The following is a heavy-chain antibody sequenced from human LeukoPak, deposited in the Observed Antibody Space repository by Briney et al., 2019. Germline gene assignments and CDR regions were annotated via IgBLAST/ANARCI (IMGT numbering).Heavy chain of an antibody. CDR1: GLTFSRYW. J-gene: IGHJ4*02. V-gene: IGHV3-7*03. CDR3: ARDGRPLDY. CDR2: IKQDGGEK. Sequence: GGSLRLSCVDSGLTFSRYWMSWVRQAAGEGLEWVANIKQDGGEKYYVDSVKGRFTISRDNAKNSFYLQMNSLRVEDTAVYYCARDGRPLDYWGQGTLVTVSS.